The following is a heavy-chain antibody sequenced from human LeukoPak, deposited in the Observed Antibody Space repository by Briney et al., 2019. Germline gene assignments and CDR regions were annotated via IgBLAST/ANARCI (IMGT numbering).Heavy chain of an antibody. V-gene: IGHV1-2*02. CDR1: GYTFTGYY. CDR3: ADWKSGHEYINF. CDR2: INPNSGGT. J-gene: IGHJ4*02. D-gene: IGHD1-1*01. Sequence: ASVKVSCKASGYTFTGYYMHWVRQAPGQGLEWMGWINPNSGGTNYAQKFQGRVTMTRDTSISTAYMELSRLRSDDTAVYYCADWKSGHEYINFWGQGTLVTVSS.